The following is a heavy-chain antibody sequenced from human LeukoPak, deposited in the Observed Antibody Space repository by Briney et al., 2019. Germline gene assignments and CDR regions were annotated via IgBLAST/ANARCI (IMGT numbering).Heavy chain of an antibody. CDR2: VSYIGST. D-gene: IGHD4-17*01. CDR3: ARDLVTVTKGFDI. V-gene: IGHV4-59*11. Sequence: SETLSLTCAVSNDSFSSHYWTWIRQPPGKGLEWIGYVSYIGSTNYNPSLKSRVTISIDTSKNQFSLKLTSVTAADTAEYYCARDLVTVTKGFDIWGQGTMVSVSS. J-gene: IGHJ3*02. CDR1: NDSFSSHY.